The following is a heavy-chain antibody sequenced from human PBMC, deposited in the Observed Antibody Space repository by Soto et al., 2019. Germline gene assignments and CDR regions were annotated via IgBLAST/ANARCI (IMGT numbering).Heavy chain of an antibody. J-gene: IGHJ5*02. CDR2: INHGGST. V-gene: IGHV4-34*01. CDR1: GESFIGYY. D-gene: IGHD5-12*01. Sequence: QVHLQQWGAGLLKPSETLSLTCAVYGESFIGYYWTWIRQSPGKGLEWIGEINHGGSTNYNPSLKSRVTISIDTSKNQFSLKLTSVTAADTSVYYWARTDIVTTNWFEPWCQGTLVTVSS. CDR3: ARTDIVTTNWFEP.